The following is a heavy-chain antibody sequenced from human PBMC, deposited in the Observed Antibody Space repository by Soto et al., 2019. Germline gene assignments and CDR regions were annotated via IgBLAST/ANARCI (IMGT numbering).Heavy chain of an antibody. D-gene: IGHD5-12*01. CDR2: ISNNGYKK. CDR3: AREEGGYSGYDANWFDP. J-gene: IGHJ5*02. V-gene: IGHV3-30-3*01. Sequence: GGSLRLSCVASGFTFNTYAIHWVRQAPGKGLQWVAVISNNGYKKYYADSVKGRFTISRDNSKNTLYLQMTSLRPEDTAVYFCAREEGGYSGYDANWFDPWGQGTPVTVSS. CDR1: GFTFNTYA.